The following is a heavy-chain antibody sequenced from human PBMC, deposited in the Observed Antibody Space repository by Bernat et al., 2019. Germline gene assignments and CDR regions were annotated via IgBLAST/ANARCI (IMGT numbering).Heavy chain of an antibody. V-gene: IGHV4-39*01. CDR1: GGSISSSSYY. J-gene: IGHJ4*02. CDR3: ARTSGWYEDY. Sequence: QLQLQESGPGLVKPSETLSLTCTVSGGSISSSSYYWGWIRQPPGKGLEWIGSIYYSGSTYYNPSLKSRVTISVDTSKNQFSLKLSSVTAADAAVYYCARTSGWYEDYWGQGTLVTVSS. CDR2: IYYSGST. D-gene: IGHD6-19*01.